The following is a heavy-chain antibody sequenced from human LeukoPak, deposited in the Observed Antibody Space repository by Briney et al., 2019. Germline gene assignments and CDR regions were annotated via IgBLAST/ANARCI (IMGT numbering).Heavy chain of an antibody. V-gene: IGHV3-48*03. J-gene: IGHJ4*02. CDR1: GFTFSSYE. CDR3: ARDGRAGSSNYFDY. CDR2: ISSSGSTI. Sequence: GGSLRLSCAASGFTFSSYEMNCVRQAPGKGLEWVSYISSSGSTIYYADSVKGRFTISRDNAKNSLYLQMNSLRAEDTAVYYCARDGRAGSSNYFDYWGQGTLVTVSS. D-gene: IGHD6-6*01.